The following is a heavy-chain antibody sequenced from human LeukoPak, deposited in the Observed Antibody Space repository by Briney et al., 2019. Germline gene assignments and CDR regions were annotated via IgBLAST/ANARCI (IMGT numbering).Heavy chain of an antibody. CDR1: GFTFDDYA. CDR2: ISWNSGSI. J-gene: IGHJ3*02. CDR3: ARGHDAFDI. Sequence: GRSLRLSCAASGFTFDDYAMHWVRQAPGKGLEWVSGISWNSGSIGYADSVKGRFTISRDNAKNSLYLQMNSLRAEDTAVYYCARGHDAFDIWGQGTMVTVSS. V-gene: IGHV3-9*01.